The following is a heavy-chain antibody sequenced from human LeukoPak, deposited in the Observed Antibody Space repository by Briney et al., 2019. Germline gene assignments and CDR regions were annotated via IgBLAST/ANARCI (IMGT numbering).Heavy chain of an antibody. CDR1: GFTFNDYA. V-gene: IGHV3-9*01. J-gene: IGHJ3*02. D-gene: IGHD6-19*01. Sequence: GGSLRLSCAASGFTFNDYAMYWVRQAPGKGLEWVSGLSWNSGTIGYADSVQGRFTISRDNAKNSLYLQMNSLRDEDTALYYCARRIAVAGGGTAFDMWGHGTMVIVSS. CDR2: LSWNSGTI. CDR3: ARRIAVAGGGTAFDM.